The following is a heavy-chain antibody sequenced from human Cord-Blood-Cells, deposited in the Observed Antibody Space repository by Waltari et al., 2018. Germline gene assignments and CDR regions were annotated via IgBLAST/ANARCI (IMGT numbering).Heavy chain of an antibody. CDR1: GGTFSSYA. CDR2: IIPIFGTA. CDR3: AERYCSGGSCYSFAFDI. Sequence: QVQLVQSGAEVKKPGSSVKVSCKASGGTFSSYAISWVRQAPGQGLEWMGGIIPIFGTANYAQKVQGRVTITADESTSTAYMELSSLRSEDTAVYYCAERYCSGGSCYSFAFDIWGQGTMVTVSS. D-gene: IGHD2-15*01. V-gene: IGHV1-69*01. J-gene: IGHJ3*02.